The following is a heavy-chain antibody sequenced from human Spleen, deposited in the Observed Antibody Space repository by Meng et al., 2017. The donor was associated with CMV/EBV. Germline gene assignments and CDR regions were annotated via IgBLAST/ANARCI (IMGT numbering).Heavy chain of an antibody. CDR1: GGSISSGDYY. CDR2: INHSGST. Sequence: QVQLQESGPGLVKPSQTLSLTCTVPGGSISSGDYYWSWIRQPPGKGLEWIGEINHSGSTNYNPSLKSRVTISVDTSKNQFSLKLSSVTAADTAVYYCARWARRPYSSSRPYYCDYWGQGTLVTVSS. V-gene: IGHV4-30-4*08. D-gene: IGHD6-6*01. CDR3: ARWARRPYSSSRPYYCDY. J-gene: IGHJ4*02.